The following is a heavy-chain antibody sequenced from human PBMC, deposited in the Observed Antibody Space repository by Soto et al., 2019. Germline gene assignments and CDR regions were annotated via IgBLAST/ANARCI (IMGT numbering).Heavy chain of an antibody. J-gene: IGHJ6*02. Sequence: GGSLRLSCAASGFTLSNYAMSWVRQAPGKGLEWVSAISGSSGSTHYADSVKGRFTISRDNSKSTLHLQMNSLSAEDTAVYYCAKDFSSGSYSYYYYGMDVWGQGTTVTVSS. D-gene: IGHD1-26*01. CDR1: GFTLSNYA. V-gene: IGHV3-23*01. CDR3: AKDFSSGSYSYYYYGMDV. CDR2: ISGSSGST.